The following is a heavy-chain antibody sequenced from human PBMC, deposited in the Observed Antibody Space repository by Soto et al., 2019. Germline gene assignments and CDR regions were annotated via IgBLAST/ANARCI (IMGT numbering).Heavy chain of an antibody. D-gene: IGHD6-19*01. CDR2: ISNDASTK. Sequence: QVQLVESGGGVVQPGRSLRLSCAASGFTFSGYGMHWVRQAPGKGLDWVAAISNDASTKHYADSVKGRFTISRDNSKNTLDLQMSSLRAEDTAVYYCAKDRVSEHSSGWPQGHWGQGTLVTVSS. CDR3: AKDRVSEHSSGWPQGH. V-gene: IGHV3-30*18. CDR1: GFTFSGYG. J-gene: IGHJ4*02.